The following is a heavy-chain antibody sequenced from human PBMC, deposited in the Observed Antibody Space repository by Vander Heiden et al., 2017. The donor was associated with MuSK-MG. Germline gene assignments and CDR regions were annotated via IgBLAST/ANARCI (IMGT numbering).Heavy chain of an antibody. CDR2: INHSGST. V-gene: IGHV4-34*01. CDR3: ARVYSGSYYFDY. J-gene: IGHJ4*02. Sequence: QVQLQQWGAGLLKPSETLSLTCAVYGGSFSGYYWSWIRQPPGKGLEWIGEINHSGSTNYNPSLKSRVTISVDTSKNQFSLKLSSVTAADTAVYDCARVYSGSYYFDYWGQGTLGDVSS. D-gene: IGHD1-26*01. CDR1: GGSFSGYY.